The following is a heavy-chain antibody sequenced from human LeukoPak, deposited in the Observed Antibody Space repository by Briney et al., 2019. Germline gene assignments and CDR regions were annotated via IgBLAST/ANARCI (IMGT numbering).Heavy chain of an antibody. D-gene: IGHD6-13*01. Sequence: GGSLRLSCAASGFTLSSYCMSWVRQAPGKGLEWVVNIKQDGSKKHYVDSVKGRFTISRDNAKNSLYLQMNSLRAEDTAVYYCARVPGYSSSWFEYFQHWGQGTLVTVSS. J-gene: IGHJ1*01. CDR3: ARVPGYSSSWFEYFQH. CDR2: IKQDGSKK. V-gene: IGHV3-7*01. CDR1: GFTLSSYC.